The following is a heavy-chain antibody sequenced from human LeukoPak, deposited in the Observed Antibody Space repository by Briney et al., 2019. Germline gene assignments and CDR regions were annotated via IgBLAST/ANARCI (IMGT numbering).Heavy chain of an antibody. Sequence: GGSLRLSCAASGFTFSDYYMSWIRQSPGKGLEWVSYITYSGTTIYYAGSVKGRFTISRDNAKSSLYLQMNSLRAEDTAVYYCARGTAAGGSDAFDIWGQGTMVTVSS. V-gene: IGHV3-11*04. D-gene: IGHD2-21*02. J-gene: IGHJ3*02. CDR3: ARGTAAGGSDAFDI. CDR1: GFTFSDYY. CDR2: ITYSGTTI.